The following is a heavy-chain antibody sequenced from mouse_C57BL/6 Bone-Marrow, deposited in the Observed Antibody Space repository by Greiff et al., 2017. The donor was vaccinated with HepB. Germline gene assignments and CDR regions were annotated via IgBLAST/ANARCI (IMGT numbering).Heavy chain of an antibody. V-gene: IGHV6-3*01. CDR3: TEGLLPVMDY. CDR2: IRLKSDNYAT. J-gene: IGHJ4*01. CDR1: GFTFSNYW. D-gene: IGHD1-1*01. Sequence: EVKVEESGGGLVQPGGSMKLSCVASGFTFSNYWMNWVRQSPEKGLEWVAQIRLKSDNYATHYAESVKGRFTISRDDSKSSGYLQMNNLRAEDTGIYYCTEGLLPVMDYWGQGTSVTVSS.